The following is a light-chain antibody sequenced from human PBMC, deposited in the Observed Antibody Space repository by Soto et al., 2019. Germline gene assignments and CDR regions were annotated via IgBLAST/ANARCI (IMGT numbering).Light chain of an antibody. CDR1: NIGSNS. V-gene: IGLV3-21*02. Sequence: SYELTQPPSVSGAPGLTAWITCGGNNIGSNSVHWYQQKPGQAPVLVVYDDRDRPSGIPERFSGSNSGDTATLTISTVEAGDEADYYCQVLDSSSDHVVFGGGTKLTVL. CDR3: QVLDSSSDHVV. J-gene: IGLJ2*01. CDR2: DDR.